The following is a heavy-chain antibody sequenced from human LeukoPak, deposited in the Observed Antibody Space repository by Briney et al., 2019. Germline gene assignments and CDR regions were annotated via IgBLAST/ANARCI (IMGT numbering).Heavy chain of an antibody. CDR1: GGSISSGSYY. Sequence: PSQTLSLTCTVSGGSISSGSYYWSWIRQPAGKGLEWIGRIYTSGSTNYNPSLKSRVTISVDTSKNQFSLKLSSVTAADTAVYYCARDPRESPGDGYGYDSNWFDPWGQGTLVTVSS. V-gene: IGHV4-61*02. CDR3: ARDPRESPGDGYGYDSNWFDP. D-gene: IGHD5-18*01. J-gene: IGHJ5*02. CDR2: IYTSGST.